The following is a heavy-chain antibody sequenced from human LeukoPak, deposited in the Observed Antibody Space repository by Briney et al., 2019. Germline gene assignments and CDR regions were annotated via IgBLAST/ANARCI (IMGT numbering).Heavy chain of an antibody. CDR1: GYTFTSYY. D-gene: IGHD3-10*01. Sequence: ASVKVSCKASGYTFTSYYMHWVRQAPGQGLEWMGIINPSGGSTSYAQKFQGRVTMTRDMSTSTVYMELSSLRSEDTAVYYCARPYISNPRREETYYYGSGRLDYWGQGTLVTVSS. CDR2: INPSGGST. J-gene: IGHJ4*02. V-gene: IGHV1-46*01. CDR3: ARPYISNPRREETYYYGSGRLDY.